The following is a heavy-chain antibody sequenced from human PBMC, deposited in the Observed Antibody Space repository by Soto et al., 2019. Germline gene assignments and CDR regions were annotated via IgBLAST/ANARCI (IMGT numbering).Heavy chain of an antibody. CDR3: ARGLATLPVFAFDV. J-gene: IGHJ3*01. CDR1: GFSFSTSGVG. CDR2: IYWSGDE. D-gene: IGHD6-6*01. V-gene: IGHV2-5*01. Sequence: SGPTLVNPTQTLTLTCTFSGFSFSTSGVGVGWVRQPPGKALEWLALIYWSGDEHYRPSLKSRLTITKDTSKNQVVLIMTNMDPVDTATYYCARGLATLPVFAFDVWGQGTTVTVSS.